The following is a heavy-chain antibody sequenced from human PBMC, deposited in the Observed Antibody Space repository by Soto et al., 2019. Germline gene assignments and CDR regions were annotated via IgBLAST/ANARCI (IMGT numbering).Heavy chain of an antibody. Sequence: GGSLRLSCSASGFTFSNYAIHWVRQAPGKGLEYVAAITNNGGSTYYADSMKGRFTISRDNSKSTVFLQMSSLRPEDTAIYYCVKDHRPYTLNFELLGRGTLVTVSS. CDR2: ITNNGGST. CDR1: GFTFSNYA. J-gene: IGHJ4*02. CDR3: VKDHRPYTLNFEL. V-gene: IGHV3-64D*06. D-gene: IGHD5-18*01.